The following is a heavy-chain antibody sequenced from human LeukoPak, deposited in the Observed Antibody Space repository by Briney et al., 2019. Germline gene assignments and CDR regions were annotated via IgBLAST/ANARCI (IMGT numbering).Heavy chain of an antibody. CDR3: SRIRLGRDAYNSLDF. V-gene: IGHV3-21*01. CDR1: GFTFSNYD. Sequence: GGSLRLSCTASGFTFSNYDMTWARQAPGKGLEWVSSISATTIYTFSADSVRGRFTISRDNVENSLYLQMNSLRGEDTGVYFCSRIRLGRDAYNSLDFWRQGTRDSVFS. CDR2: ISATTIYT. J-gene: IGHJ4*02. D-gene: IGHD5-24*01.